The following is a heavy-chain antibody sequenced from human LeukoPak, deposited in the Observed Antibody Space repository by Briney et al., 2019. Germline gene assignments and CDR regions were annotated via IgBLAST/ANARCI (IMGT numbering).Heavy chain of an antibody. CDR3: AKDSGYSSSWQRFDY. Sequence: GGSLRLSCAASGFTFDDYAMPWVRQAPGKGLEWVSGISWNSGSIGYADSVKGRFTISRDNAKNSLYLQMNSLRAEDTALYYCAKDSGYSSSWQRFDYWGQGTLVTVSS. CDR1: GFTFDDYA. D-gene: IGHD6-13*01. J-gene: IGHJ4*02. CDR2: ISWNSGSI. V-gene: IGHV3-9*01.